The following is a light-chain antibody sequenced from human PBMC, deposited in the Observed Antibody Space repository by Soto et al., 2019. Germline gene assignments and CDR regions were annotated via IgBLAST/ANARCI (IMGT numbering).Light chain of an antibody. J-gene: IGKJ1*01. Sequence: DIQMPQSPPSLSASVGESVTITGRASHDISTYLAWYQQKPGKAPKLMIYEASTLQSGVPSRFSGSRSGTDFTLTISSLVPEDFATYYCQQTYSTPWTVGQGNKVDIK. CDR3: QQTYSTPWT. CDR1: HDISTY. V-gene: IGKV1-39*01. CDR2: EAS.